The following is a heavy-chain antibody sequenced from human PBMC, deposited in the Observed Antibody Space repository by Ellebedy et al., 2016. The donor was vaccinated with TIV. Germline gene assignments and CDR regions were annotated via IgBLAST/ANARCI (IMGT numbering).Heavy chain of an antibody. CDR2: IYSGGNT. D-gene: IGHD3-3*01. Sequence: GGSLRLXXAASGLTVSGNHMNWVRQAPGKGLEWVSVIYSGGNTYYADSVKGRFSISRDISKNTLYLQMNSLRAEDTAVYYCARGRHTYYTDYWGQGTLVSVSS. J-gene: IGHJ4*02. V-gene: IGHV3-53*01. CDR3: ARGRHTYYTDY. CDR1: GLTVSGNH.